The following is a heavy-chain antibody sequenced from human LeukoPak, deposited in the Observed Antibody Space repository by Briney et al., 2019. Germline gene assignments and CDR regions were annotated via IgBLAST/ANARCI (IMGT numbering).Heavy chain of an antibody. J-gene: IGHJ3*02. D-gene: IGHD3-3*01. CDR3: ARDLRYDFWSGYYGRWDAFDI. CDR1: GYTFTSYG. Sequence: GASVKVSCKASGYTFTSYGISWVRQAPGQGLEWMGWISAYNGNTNYAQKLQGRVTMTTDTSTSTAYMELRSLRSDDTAVYYCARDLRYDFWSGYYGRWDAFDIWGQGTMVTVSS. CDR2: ISAYNGNT. V-gene: IGHV1-18*01.